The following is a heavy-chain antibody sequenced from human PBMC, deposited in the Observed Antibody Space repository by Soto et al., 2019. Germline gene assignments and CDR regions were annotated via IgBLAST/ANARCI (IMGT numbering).Heavy chain of an antibody. CDR1: GGTFISDA. J-gene: IGHJ4*02. D-gene: IGHD3-22*01. V-gene: IGHV1-69*06. CDR2: VIPMFPKA. CDR3: ARCHSDSSGPGYLDS. Sequence: QVRLVQSEAEVKKAGSSVKVSCKASGGTFISDAVTWVRQAPGQGLEWMGGVIPMFPKANYAQKFQGSANITADKSKSTVYMELHSLKSEDTALYYCARCHSDSSGPGYLDSWGQGTLVTVTS.